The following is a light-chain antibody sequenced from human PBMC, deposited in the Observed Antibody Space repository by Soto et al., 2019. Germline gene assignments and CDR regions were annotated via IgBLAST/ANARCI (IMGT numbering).Light chain of an antibody. CDR1: QGISSY. V-gene: IGKV1-9*01. CDR2: AAS. Sequence: DIPLTQSPSFLSASVGDRVTITCRASQGISSYLAWYQQKPRKAPDLLIYAASSLQTGVPSRFSGSGSGTEFTLTISSLQPEDYATYYCQQLYSYPRTFGQGTKLDIK. J-gene: IGKJ2*01. CDR3: QQLYSYPRT.